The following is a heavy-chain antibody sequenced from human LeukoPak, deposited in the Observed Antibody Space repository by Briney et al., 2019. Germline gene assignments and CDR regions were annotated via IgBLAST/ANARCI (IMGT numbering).Heavy chain of an antibody. V-gene: IGHV4-34*01. CDR2: INHSGST. Sequence: SETLSLTCAVYGGSFSGYYWSWIRQPPGKGLEWIGEINHSGSTNYNPSLKSRDTISVDTSKNQFSLKLSSVTAADTAVYYCARHSGYGGNSKDRTPVFDYWGQGTLVTVSS. J-gene: IGHJ4*02. CDR3: ARHSGYGGNSKDRTPVFDY. D-gene: IGHD4-23*01. CDR1: GGSFSGYY.